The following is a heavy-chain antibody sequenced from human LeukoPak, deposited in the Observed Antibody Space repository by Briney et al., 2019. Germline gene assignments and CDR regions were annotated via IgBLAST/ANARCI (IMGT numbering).Heavy chain of an antibody. Sequence: PGGSLRLSCAASGFTFSSYWMSWVRQAPGKGLEWVANIKQDGSEKYYVDSVKGRFTISRDNAKNSLYLQMNSLRAEDTAVYYCARDYYRDGYNSPFDYWGQGTLVTVSS. D-gene: IGHD5-24*01. CDR1: GFTFSSYW. J-gene: IGHJ4*02. CDR3: ARDYYRDGYNSPFDY. V-gene: IGHV3-7*01. CDR2: IKQDGSEK.